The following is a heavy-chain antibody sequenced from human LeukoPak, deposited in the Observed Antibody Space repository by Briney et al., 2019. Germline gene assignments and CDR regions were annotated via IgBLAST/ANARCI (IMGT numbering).Heavy chain of an antibody. CDR1: GYTFTSYD. V-gene: IGHV1-8*03. D-gene: IGHD4-17*01. Sequence: ASVKVSCKASGYTFTSYDINWVRQATGQGLEWMGWMNPNSGNTGYAQKFQGRVTITRNTSISTAYMELSSLRSEDMAVYYCARGWGDYNEPVVYWGQGTLVTVSS. CDR3: ARGWGDYNEPVVY. CDR2: MNPNSGNT. J-gene: IGHJ4*02.